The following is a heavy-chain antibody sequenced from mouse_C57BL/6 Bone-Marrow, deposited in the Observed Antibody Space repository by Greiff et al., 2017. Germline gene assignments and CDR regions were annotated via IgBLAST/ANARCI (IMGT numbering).Heavy chain of an antibody. V-gene: IGHV3-8*01. CDR1: GYSITSDH. Sequence: EVKLEESGPGLAKPSQTLSLTCSVTGYSITSDHWNWIRKFPGNKLEYMGYISYSGSTYYNPSLKNRISITRDTAKNQYYLQLMSVTTEKTATYYCARCDWDYFDYWGQGTTLTGSS. CDR3: ARCDWDYFDY. CDR2: ISYSGST. J-gene: IGHJ2*01. D-gene: IGHD2-13*01.